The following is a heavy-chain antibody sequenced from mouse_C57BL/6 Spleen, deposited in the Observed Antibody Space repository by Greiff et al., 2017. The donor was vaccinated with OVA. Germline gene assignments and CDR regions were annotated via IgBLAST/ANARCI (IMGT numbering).Heavy chain of an antibody. CDR3: ARPNWDEAWFAY. V-gene: IGHV1-80*01. D-gene: IGHD4-1*01. CDR1: GYAFSSYW. CDR2: IYPGDGDT. Sequence: QVQLQQSGAELVKPGASVKISCKASGYAFSSYWMNWVKQRPGKGLEWIGQIYPGDGDTNYNGKFKGKATLTADKSSSTAYMQLSSLTSEDSAVYFCARPNWDEAWFAYWGQGTLVTVSA. J-gene: IGHJ3*01.